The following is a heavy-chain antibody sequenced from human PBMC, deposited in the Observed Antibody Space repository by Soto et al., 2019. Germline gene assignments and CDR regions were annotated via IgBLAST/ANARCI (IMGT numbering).Heavy chain of an antibody. CDR1: GGSIGSSSYY. CDR3: ASIAAPGTTHFDF. Sequence: SETLSLTCTVSGGSIGSSSYYWGWIRQSPGKGLEWIGNIYYSGSTFYNPSLQSRVAISVDTSKNQFYLHLSSVTAADTAIFYCASIAAPGTTHFDFWGQGTLVTVSS. V-gene: IGHV4-39*01. CDR2: IYYSGST. D-gene: IGHD6-13*01. J-gene: IGHJ4*02.